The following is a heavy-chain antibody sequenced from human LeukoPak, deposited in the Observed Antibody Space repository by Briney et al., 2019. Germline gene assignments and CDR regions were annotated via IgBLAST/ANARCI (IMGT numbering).Heavy chain of an antibody. CDR1: GFNFSDYT. J-gene: IGHJ4*02. Sequence: GGSLRLSCAASGFNFSDYTMTWVRQAPGKGLEWVSAISGSGGSTYYADSVKGRFTISRDNSKNTLYLQMNSLRVEDTAVYYCAKDQALVVVAAILDYWGQGTLVTVSS. V-gene: IGHV3-23*01. CDR2: ISGSGGST. CDR3: AKDQALVVVAAILDY. D-gene: IGHD2-15*01.